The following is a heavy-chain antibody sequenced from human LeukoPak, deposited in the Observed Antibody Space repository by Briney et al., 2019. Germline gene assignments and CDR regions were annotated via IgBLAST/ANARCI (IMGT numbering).Heavy chain of an antibody. CDR1: GGTFSSYA. V-gene: IGHV1-69*05. CDR2: IIPIFGTA. CDR3: ATTGPYSSSWYGSPFDY. J-gene: IGHJ4*02. D-gene: IGHD6-13*01. Sequence: SVKVSCKASGGTFSSYAISWVRQAPGQGLEWMGGIIPIFGTANYTQKFQGRVTITTDESTSTAYMELSSLRSEDTAVYYCATTGPYSSSWYGSPFDYWGQGTLVTVSS.